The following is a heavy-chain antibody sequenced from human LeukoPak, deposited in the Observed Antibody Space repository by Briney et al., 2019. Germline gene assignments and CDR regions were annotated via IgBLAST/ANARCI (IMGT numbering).Heavy chain of an antibody. D-gene: IGHD3-22*01. CDR2: IYYSGST. CDR3: ARVGDSSGYSAVDY. CDR1: GGSISSYY. J-gene: IGHJ4*02. Sequence: SETLSLTCIVSGGSISSYYWSWIRQPPGKGLEWIGYIYYSGSTDYNTSLKSRVTISVDTSKNQFSLKLYSVTAADTAVYYCARVGDSSGYSAVDYWGQGTLVTVSS. V-gene: IGHV4-59*01.